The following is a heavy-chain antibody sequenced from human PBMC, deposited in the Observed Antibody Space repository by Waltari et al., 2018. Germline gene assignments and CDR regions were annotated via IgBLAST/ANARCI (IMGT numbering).Heavy chain of an antibody. J-gene: IGHJ4*02. D-gene: IGHD5-18*01. Sequence: EVQLVESGGGLVQSGGSLRLSCTGSGFTFSRFWRTGVRQAPGKGLEWVANIKQDGSEKYYVDSVKGRFTISRDNAKNSLYLQMNSLRAEDTAVYYCARDPMAYSYVPWYFDYWGQGALVTVSS. CDR2: IKQDGSEK. V-gene: IGHV3-7*01. CDR3: ARDPMAYSYVPWYFDY. CDR1: GFTFSRFW.